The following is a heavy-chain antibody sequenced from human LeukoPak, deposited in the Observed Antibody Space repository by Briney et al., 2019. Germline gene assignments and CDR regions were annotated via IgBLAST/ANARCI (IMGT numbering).Heavy chain of an antibody. CDR3: ARGNCSGGSCYSTKVFYYYYYMDV. J-gene: IGHJ6*03. V-gene: IGHV4-39*07. CDR2: IYCSGST. D-gene: IGHD2-15*01. CDR1: GGSISSSSYY. Sequence: KSSETLSLTCTVSGGSISSSSYYWGWIRQPPGKGLEWIGSIYCSGSTYYNPSLKSRVTISVDTSKNQFSLKLSSVTAADTAVYYCARGNCSGGSCYSTKVFYYYYYMDVWGKGTTVTISS.